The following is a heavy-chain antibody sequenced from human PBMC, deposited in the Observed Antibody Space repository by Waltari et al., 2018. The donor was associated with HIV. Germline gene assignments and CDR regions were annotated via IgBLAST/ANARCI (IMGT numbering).Heavy chain of an antibody. CDR1: GFTFSDYY. CDR2: IRGSGSTI. V-gene: IGHV3-11*01. J-gene: IGHJ4*02. CDR3: ARETNYYDGSGFYLDD. D-gene: IGHD3-22*01. Sequence: QVQLVESGGRLVKPGGSLRLSCAASGFTFSDYYMSWIRQAPGNGLQWVSYIRGSGSTIDYADSVKGRFTISRDNTENSLYLQMNRLRAEDTAVYYCARETNYYDGSGFYLDDWGQGTLVTVSS.